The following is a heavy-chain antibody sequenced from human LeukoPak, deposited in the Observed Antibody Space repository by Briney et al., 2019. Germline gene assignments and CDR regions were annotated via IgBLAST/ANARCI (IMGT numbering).Heavy chain of an antibody. Sequence: GGSLRLSCAVSGLTLSNYGMTWVRQAPGKGLEWVAGISDSGGSTNYADSVKGRFTISRDNPKNTLYLQMNSLRAEDTAVYFCAKRGVVIRVILVGFHKEAYYFDSWGQGALVIVSS. CDR3: AKRGVVIRVILVGFHKEAYYFDS. J-gene: IGHJ4*02. D-gene: IGHD3-22*01. CDR1: GLTLSNYG. CDR2: ISDSGGST. V-gene: IGHV3-23*01.